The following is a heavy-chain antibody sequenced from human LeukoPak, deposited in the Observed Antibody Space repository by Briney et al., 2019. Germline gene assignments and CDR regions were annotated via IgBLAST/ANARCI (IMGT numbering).Heavy chain of an antibody. V-gene: IGHV4-39*02. D-gene: IGHD3-22*01. CDR3: ARDAPGPDDSSGYPLYYFDY. J-gene: IGHJ4*02. CDR1: GGSISSSSYY. Sequence: PSEALSLTCTVSGGSISSSSYYWGWIRQPPGKGLEWIGSIYYSGSTYYNPSLKGRVTISVDTSKNQFSLKLSSVTAADTAVYYCARDAPGPDDSSGYPLYYFDYWGQGTLVTVSS. CDR2: IYYSGST.